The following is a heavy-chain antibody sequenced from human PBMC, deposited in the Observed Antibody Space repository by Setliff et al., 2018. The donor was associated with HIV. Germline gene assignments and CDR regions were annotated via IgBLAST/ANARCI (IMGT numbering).Heavy chain of an antibody. J-gene: IGHJ6*02. Sequence: GGSLRLSCAASGFTFSDHYMDWVRQAPGKGLEWVSSISSSSSYIYYADSVKGRFTISRDNSKNTLFLQMNSLRAEDTAVYYCAKSRDYQLLHYYGVDVWGQGTTVTVSS. CDR1: GFTFSDHY. D-gene: IGHD2-2*01. V-gene: IGHV3-21*04. CDR2: ISSSSSYI. CDR3: AKSRDYQLLHYYGVDV.